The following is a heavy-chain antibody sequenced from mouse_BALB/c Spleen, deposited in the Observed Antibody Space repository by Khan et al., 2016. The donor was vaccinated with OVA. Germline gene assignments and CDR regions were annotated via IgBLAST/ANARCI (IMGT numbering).Heavy chain of an antibody. V-gene: IGHV3-2*02. CDR2: ISYSGNT. Sequence: QLEESGPGLVKPSQSLSLTCTVTGYSIASDYAWNWIRQFPGNKLEWMGFISYSGNTNYNPSLKSRISITLDTSKNQFFLQLNSVTSEDTATYYCARVYGGDFDYWGQGTTLTVSS. CDR3: ARVYGGDFDY. CDR1: GYSIASDYA. D-gene: IGHD1-1*01. J-gene: IGHJ2*01.